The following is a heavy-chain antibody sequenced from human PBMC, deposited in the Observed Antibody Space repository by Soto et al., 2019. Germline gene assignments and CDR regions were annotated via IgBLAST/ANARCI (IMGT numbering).Heavy chain of an antibody. CDR3: TRDRWLDF. CDR2: GYYTGST. J-gene: IGHJ4*02. CDR1: GASISSYY. Sequence: QVQLQESGPGLVKPSETLSLTCNVSGASISSYYWSWIRQPPGEGLEWIGWGYYTGSTYYNSSLKSRVTLSVDTSKSPVYLKLTSVTAADTAVYYCTRDRWLDFWGQGILVTVSS. V-gene: IGHV4-59*13. D-gene: IGHD2-15*01.